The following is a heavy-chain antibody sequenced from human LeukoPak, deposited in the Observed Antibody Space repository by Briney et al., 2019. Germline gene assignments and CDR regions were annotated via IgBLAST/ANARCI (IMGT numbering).Heavy chain of an antibody. Sequence: GGSLRLSCAVSGFTFSRSSMNWVREAPGKGLEWVSYISSSSSTIYYADSVKGRFTISRDNAKNSLYLQMNSLRAEDTAVYYCASYAIPGYWGQGTLVTVSS. CDR1: GFTFSRSS. D-gene: IGHD2-21*01. V-gene: IGHV3-48*01. J-gene: IGHJ4*02. CDR3: ASYAIPGY. CDR2: ISSSSSTI.